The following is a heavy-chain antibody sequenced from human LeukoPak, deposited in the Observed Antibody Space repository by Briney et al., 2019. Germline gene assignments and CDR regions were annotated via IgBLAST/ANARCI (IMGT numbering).Heavy chain of an antibody. V-gene: IGHV3-23*01. CDR3: AREVTEDYYGSGSSSQA. Sequence: GGSLRLSCAASGFTFSIYAMNWVRQAPGKGLEWVSVIGGSADSADYADSVKGRFTISRDDSKNTLYLQMNSLRAEDTAVYYCAREVTEDYYGSGSSSQAWGQGTLVTVSS. CDR1: GFTFSIYA. CDR2: IGGSADSA. D-gene: IGHD3-10*01. J-gene: IGHJ4*02.